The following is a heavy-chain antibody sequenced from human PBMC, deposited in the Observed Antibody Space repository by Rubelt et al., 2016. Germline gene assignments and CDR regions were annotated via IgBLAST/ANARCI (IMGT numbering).Heavy chain of an antibody. Sequence: QVQLVQSGAEVKKPGASVKVSCKASGYTFTSYGISWVRQAPGQGLEWMGWISAYNGNTNYAQRLQGRVTMTTDTATSPAYMELRSLRSDDTAVYYCARDRKYYYDSSGYYRNIDYWGQGTLATVSS. V-gene: IGHV1-18*01. CDR3: ARDRKYYYDSSGYYRNIDY. J-gene: IGHJ4*02. CDR1: GYTFTSYG. D-gene: IGHD3-22*01. CDR2: ISAYNGNT.